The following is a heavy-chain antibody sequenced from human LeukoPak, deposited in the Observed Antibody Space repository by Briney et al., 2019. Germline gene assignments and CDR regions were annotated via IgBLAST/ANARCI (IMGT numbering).Heavy chain of an antibody. CDR1: GGSFSGYY. Sequence: SETLSLTCAVYGGSFSGYYWSWIRQPPGKGLEWIGEINHSGSTNYNPSLKSRVSISVDTSKNQFFLKLSSVTAADTAVYYCARGRRMDFDILTPWNAFDIWGQGTVVTVSS. CDR2: INHSGST. D-gene: IGHD3-9*01. J-gene: IGHJ3*02. V-gene: IGHV4-34*01. CDR3: ARGRRMDFDILTPWNAFDI.